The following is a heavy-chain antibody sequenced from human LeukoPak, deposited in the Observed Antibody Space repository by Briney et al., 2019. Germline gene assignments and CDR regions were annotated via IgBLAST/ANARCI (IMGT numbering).Heavy chain of an antibody. CDR1: GYSINSAYY. V-gene: IGHV4-38-2*02. J-gene: IGHJ4*02. CDR2: NHHSGNT. CDR3: ARGFWDYGGICDY. D-gene: IGHD4-23*01. Sequence: SETLSLTCTVSGYSINSAYYWGWIRQPPGKGLEWIGTNHHSGNTYYTPSLKSRISISLDTSKNQFSLRLSSVTAADTAVYYCARGFWDYGGICDYWGQGTLVTVSS.